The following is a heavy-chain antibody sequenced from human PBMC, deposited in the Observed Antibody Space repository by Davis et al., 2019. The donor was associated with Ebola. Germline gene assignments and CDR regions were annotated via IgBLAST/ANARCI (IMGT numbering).Heavy chain of an antibody. CDR1: VGSISSSSYY. Sequence: MPSETLSLTCTVSVGSISSSSYYWGWIRQPPGKGLEWIGSIYYSGSTYYNPSLKSRVTISVDTSKNQFSLKLSSVTAADTAVYYCARGIATHDPWGQGTLVTVSS. CDR2: IYYSGST. D-gene: IGHD6-13*01. J-gene: IGHJ5*02. V-gene: IGHV4-39*07. CDR3: ARGIATHDP.